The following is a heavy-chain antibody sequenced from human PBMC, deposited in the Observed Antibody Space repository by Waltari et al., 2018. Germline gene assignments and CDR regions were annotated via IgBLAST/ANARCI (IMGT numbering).Heavy chain of an antibody. D-gene: IGHD3-3*01. V-gene: IGHV4-61*09. CDR2: IYTSGRA. CDR3: ALVRVVNAFDI. CDR1: GVSMRSGEYY. Sequence: QVQLQESGPGLVKPLQTLSLTCTVSGVSMRSGEYYWSWIRQPAGKGLEWIGYIYTSGRATYNPSLKSRVSMAIDTFKNQFSLTLKSVTAADTAVYYCALVRVVNAFDIWGQGTMVTVSS. J-gene: IGHJ3*02.